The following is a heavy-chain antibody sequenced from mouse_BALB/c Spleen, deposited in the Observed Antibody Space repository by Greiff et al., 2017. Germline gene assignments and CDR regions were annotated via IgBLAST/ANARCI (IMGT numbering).Heavy chain of an antibody. CDR2: IWSGGST. D-gene: IGHD1-1*01. CDR1: GFSLTSYG. Sequence: QVQLQQSGPGLVQPSQSLSITCTVSGFSLTSYGVHWVRQSPGKGLEWLGVIWSGGSTDYNAAFISRLSISKDNSKSQVFFKMNSLQADDTAIYYCARNDYGSSPWFAYWGQGTLVTVSA. J-gene: IGHJ3*01. CDR3: ARNDYGSSPWFAY. V-gene: IGHV2-4-1*01.